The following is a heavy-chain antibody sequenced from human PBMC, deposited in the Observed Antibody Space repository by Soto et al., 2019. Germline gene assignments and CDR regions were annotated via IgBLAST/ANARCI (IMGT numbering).Heavy chain of an antibody. CDR3: ARDLGSTRWHWFDP. J-gene: IGHJ5*02. CDR2: INWNGGST. V-gene: IGHV3-20*01. Sequence: GGSLRLSCAASGFTFDDYGMSWVRQAPGKGLEWVSGINWNGGSTGYADSVKGRFTISRDNAKNSLYLQMNSLRAEDTALYHCARDLGSTRWHWFDPWGQGTLVTVSS. CDR1: GFTFDDYG. D-gene: IGHD2-15*01.